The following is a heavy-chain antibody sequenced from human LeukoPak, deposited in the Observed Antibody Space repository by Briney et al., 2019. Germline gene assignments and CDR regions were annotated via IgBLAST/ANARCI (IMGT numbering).Heavy chain of an antibody. V-gene: IGHV3-7*01. CDR2: IRQDGGLK. D-gene: IGHD1-26*01. CDR1: GFTFSSYS. Sequence: GGSLRLSCAASGFTFSSYSMNWVRQAPGKGLEWVANIRQDGGLKHYVDSVKGRFTISRDNAENSLYLQMNSLRAEDTAVYYCAREIVGAIKSYFDYWGQGTLVTASS. J-gene: IGHJ4*02. CDR3: AREIVGAIKSYFDY.